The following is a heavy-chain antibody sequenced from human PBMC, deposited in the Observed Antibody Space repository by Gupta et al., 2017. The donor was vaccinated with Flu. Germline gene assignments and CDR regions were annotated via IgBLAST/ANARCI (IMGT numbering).Heavy chain of an antibody. V-gene: IGHV3-23*01. CDR1: FSSCA. D-gene: IGHD2-2*02. CDR2: ITSGGNT. J-gene: IGHJ5*02. CDR3: AKDWGPAAINFFDP. Sequence: FSSCAMSWVRQTPGKGLEWVSGITSGGNTYYADSVRGRFTISRDNSKNALYLQMKNMRAEETAVYYCAKDWGPAAINFFDPWGQGTLVTVSS.